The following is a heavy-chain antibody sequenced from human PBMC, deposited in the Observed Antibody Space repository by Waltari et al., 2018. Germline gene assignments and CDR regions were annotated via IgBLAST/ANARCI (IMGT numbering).Heavy chain of an antibody. CDR2: MDPKNGNT. CDR1: GYTFTSYD. V-gene: IGHV1-8*01. CDR3: ARGTDYGDYDFQH. J-gene: IGHJ1*01. Sequence: QVQLVQSGADVQRPGASVMVSCTATGYTFTSYDIHWVRQATGQGLEWMGWMDPKNGNTAYAQKFQGRVTLTRDTSINTAYMDLSSLTSEDTGMYFCARGTDYGDYDFQHWGQGTLVTVSS. D-gene: IGHD4-17*01.